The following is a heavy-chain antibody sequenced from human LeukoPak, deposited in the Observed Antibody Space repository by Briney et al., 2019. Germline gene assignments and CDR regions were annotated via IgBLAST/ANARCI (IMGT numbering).Heavy chain of an antibody. D-gene: IGHD5-12*01. Sequence: ASVKVSCKASGYTFTSHAMHWVRQAPGQRLEWMGWINAGNGNTKYSQKFQGRVTITRDTSASTAYMELSSLRSEDTAVYYCARDKSGYDPLVYFDYWGQGTLVTVSS. CDR1: GYTFTSHA. V-gene: IGHV1-3*01. J-gene: IGHJ4*02. CDR2: INAGNGNT. CDR3: ARDKSGYDPLVYFDY.